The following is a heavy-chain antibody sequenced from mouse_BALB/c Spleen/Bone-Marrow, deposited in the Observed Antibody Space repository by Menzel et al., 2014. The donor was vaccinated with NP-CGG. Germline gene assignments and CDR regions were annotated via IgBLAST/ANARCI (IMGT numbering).Heavy chain of an antibody. D-gene: IGHD2-14*01. CDR3: ARSRNYRYEGDYAMDY. Sequence: VQLQQSGPDLVKPGASVKMSCKASGYTFTSYVIHWVKQKPGQGLEWIGYIHPYNDGTRYNEKFKGKATLTSDKSSSTAYMELSSLTSEDSAVYYCARSRNYRYEGDYAMDYWGQGTSVTVSS. J-gene: IGHJ4*01. V-gene: IGHV1-14*01. CDR1: GYTFTSYV. CDR2: IHPYNDGT.